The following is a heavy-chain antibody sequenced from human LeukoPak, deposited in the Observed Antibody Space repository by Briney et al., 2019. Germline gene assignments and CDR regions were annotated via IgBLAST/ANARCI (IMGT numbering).Heavy chain of an antibody. CDR3: ARQTGNLDY. V-gene: IGHV3-11*01. CDR2: ISGGGDNI. CDR1: GFIFSDYY. Sequence: PGGSLRLSCTASGFIFSDYYMSWIRQAPGKGLEWVSYISGGGDNIYYTDSVKGRFTISRDNAKNSLNLQMNSLRVEDTAVYYCARQTGNLDYWGQGTLVTVSS. J-gene: IGHJ4*02. D-gene: IGHD4-23*01.